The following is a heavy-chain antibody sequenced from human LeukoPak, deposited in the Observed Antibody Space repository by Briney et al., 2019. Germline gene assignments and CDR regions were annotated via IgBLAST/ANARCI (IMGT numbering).Heavy chain of an antibody. D-gene: IGHD2-2*02. CDR3: ARQRSAGYCSSTSCYTVDDY. V-gene: IGHV4-39*01. Sequence: PSETLSLTCTVSGGSISSSSYYGGWIRQPPGKGLEWIESIYYSGSTYYNPSLKSRVTISVDTSKNQFSLKLSSVTAADTAVYYCARQRSAGYCSSTSCYTVDDYWGQGTLVTVSS. CDR2: IYYSGST. J-gene: IGHJ4*02. CDR1: GGSISSSSYY.